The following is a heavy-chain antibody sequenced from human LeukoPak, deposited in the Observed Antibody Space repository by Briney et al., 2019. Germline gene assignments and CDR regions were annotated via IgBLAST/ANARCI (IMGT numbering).Heavy chain of an antibody. J-gene: IGHJ6*02. V-gene: IGHV3-30*18. CDR2: ISYDGSDK. CDR3: AKDGPDKWPTFAYYYRFDV. D-gene: IGHD2-8*01. Sequence: GGSLRLSCAAAGLTFSSYGMHWVRQAAGKGLGWVALISYDGSDKYYADSVKGRFNISRNNSKNTPYLQMNSLRAEDTAVYYCAKDGPDKWPTFAYYYRFDVWGQGTPVTVSS. CDR1: GLTFSSYG.